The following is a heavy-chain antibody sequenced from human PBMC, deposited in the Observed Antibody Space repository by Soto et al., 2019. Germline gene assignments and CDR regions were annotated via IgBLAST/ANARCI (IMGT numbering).Heavy chain of an antibody. Sequence: SETLSLTCSVSGGSFRNSHWAWIRQPPGKGLEWIGGTSYYSPSLRSRVTISLDTTMSQFSLTVSSVTAADTAVYYCSRHIGKRSGDAVFDFWGPGTVVPVSS. CDR1: GGSFRNSH. V-gene: IGHV4-39*01. CDR2: GTS. D-gene: IGHD2-21*02. J-gene: IGHJ3*01. CDR3: SRHIGKRSGDAVFDF.